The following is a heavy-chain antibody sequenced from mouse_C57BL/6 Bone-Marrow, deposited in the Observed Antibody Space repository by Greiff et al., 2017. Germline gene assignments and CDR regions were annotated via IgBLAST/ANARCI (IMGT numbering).Heavy chain of an antibody. CDR2: ISSGGDSI. CDR1: GFTFSSYA. Sequence: VQLKESGEGLVKPGGSLKLSCAASGFTFSSYAMSWVRQTPEKRLEWVAYISSGGDSIYYADTVKGRFTISRDNARNTLYLQMSSLKSEDTAMYYCTREGLGYDGYSGFAYWGQGTLVTVSA. D-gene: IGHD2-3*01. V-gene: IGHV5-9-1*02. J-gene: IGHJ3*01. CDR3: TREGLGYDGYSGFAY.